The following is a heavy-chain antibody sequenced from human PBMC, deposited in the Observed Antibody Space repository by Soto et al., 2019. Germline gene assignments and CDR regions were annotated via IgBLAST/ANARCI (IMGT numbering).Heavy chain of an antibody. J-gene: IGHJ4*01. CDR3: ARGEQYSGRIFDY. CDR1: GDSVSSNSAG. V-gene: IGHV6-1*01. Sequence: SPTLSLPCAITGDSVSSNSAGWSWVRQSPSRGLEWLGRTYYRSKWYYEYAVSVRGRITINPDTSKNQYSLQLNSVTPEDTAVYFCARGEQYSGRIFDYWGQGTLVTV. CDR2: TYYRSKWYY. D-gene: IGHD1-26*01.